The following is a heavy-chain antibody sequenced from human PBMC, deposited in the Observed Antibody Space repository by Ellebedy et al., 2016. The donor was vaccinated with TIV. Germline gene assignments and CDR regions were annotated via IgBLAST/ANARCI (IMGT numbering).Heavy chain of an antibody. D-gene: IGHD2-2*02. V-gene: IGHV4-59*02. CDR3: ARGASTYTWFDP. CDR1: GGSVKYYS. Sequence: SETLSLXCTVSGGSVKYYSWNWIRQSPGKGLEWIGYAYSGGNTKYNPSLESRVTMSVDTSTNQCTLHLSSVTAADTAVYYCARGASTYTWFDPWGQGTLVIVSS. CDR2: AYSGGNT. J-gene: IGHJ5*02.